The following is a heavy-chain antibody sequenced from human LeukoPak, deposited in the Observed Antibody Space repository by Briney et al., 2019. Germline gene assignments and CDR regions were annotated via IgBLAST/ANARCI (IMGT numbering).Heavy chain of an antibody. CDR1: GASFSSSTYY. Sequence: SETLSLTCTVSGASFSSSTYYWGWIRQPPGKGLEWFGSIYYSGSTYYNPSLKSRVTMSVDTSKNQFSLKLSSVPAADTAVYYCARHAGGIAAAGTRPFDYWGQGTLVTVSS. CDR2: IYYSGST. D-gene: IGHD6-13*01. V-gene: IGHV4-39*01. J-gene: IGHJ4*02. CDR3: ARHAGGIAAAGTRPFDY.